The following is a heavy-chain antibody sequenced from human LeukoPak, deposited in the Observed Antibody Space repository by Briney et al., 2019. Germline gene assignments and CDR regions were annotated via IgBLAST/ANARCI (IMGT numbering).Heavy chain of an antibody. CDR1: GGSISDYY. CDR3: ARGDFCSKSNCYLRPMDV. V-gene: IGHV4-59*01. Sequence: SETLSLTCTVSGGSISDYYWNWIRQPPGKGLEWIGYIYYSGSTTYNPSLKSRVTMSVDTAKNQFSLKLRSVTAADTAVYFCARGDFCSKSNCYLRPMDVWGKGTTVAVSS. J-gene: IGHJ6*03. CDR2: IYYSGST. D-gene: IGHD3-3*01.